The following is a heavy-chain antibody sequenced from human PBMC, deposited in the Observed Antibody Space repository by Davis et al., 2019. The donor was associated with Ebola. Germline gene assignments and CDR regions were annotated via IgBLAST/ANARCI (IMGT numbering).Heavy chain of an antibody. CDR3: ARQSSVVAATGSGMDV. CDR1: EYSFTKYW. CDR2: IYPRDSDT. D-gene: IGHD2-15*01. J-gene: IGHJ6*04. V-gene: IGHV5-51*01. Sequence: KVSCKGSEYSFTKYWIGWVRQMPGKGLEWMGIIYPRDSDTRYSPSFQGQVTISADKSISTAYLQWSSLKASDTAMYYCARQSSVVAATGSGMDVWGKGTTVTVSS.